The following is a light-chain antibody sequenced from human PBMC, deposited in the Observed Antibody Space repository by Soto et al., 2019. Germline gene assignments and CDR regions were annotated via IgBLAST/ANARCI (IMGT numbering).Light chain of an antibody. CDR2: DVT. CDR1: SSDVGSYNV. Sequence: QSALTQPASVSGSPGQSITISCTGTSSDVGSYNVVSWYQHHPGKAPKLMIYDVTKRPSGVSNRFSGAKSGNTASLTISGLQPEDEADYYCCSYAGSSTYFFGTGTKVTVL. V-gene: IGLV2-23*02. J-gene: IGLJ1*01. CDR3: CSYAGSSTYF.